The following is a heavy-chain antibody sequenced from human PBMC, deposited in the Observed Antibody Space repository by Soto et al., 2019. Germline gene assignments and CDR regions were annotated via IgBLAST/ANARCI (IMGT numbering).Heavy chain of an antibody. Sequence: GGSLRLSCGVAGFTCRGYAMYWVRKAQGKGLEWVAVITHDGSQKYYADYVKGRFTISRDNSKNTLYLQMNSLRAEDTAVYYCAKEKISTSCCNWFDPWGQGTLVTVSS. CDR1: GFTCRGYA. CDR3: AKEKISTSCCNWFDP. D-gene: IGHD2-2*01. V-gene: IGHV3-30*04. J-gene: IGHJ5*02. CDR2: ITHDGSQK.